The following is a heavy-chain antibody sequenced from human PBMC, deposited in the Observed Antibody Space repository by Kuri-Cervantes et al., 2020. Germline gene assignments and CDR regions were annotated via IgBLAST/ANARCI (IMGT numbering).Heavy chain of an antibody. CDR1: GGSFSGYY. D-gene: IGHD3-10*01. CDR2: INHSGGT. V-gene: IGHV4-34*01. Sequence: SETLSLTCAVYGGSFSGYYWSWIRQPPGKGLEWIGEINHSGGTNYNPSLKSRVTISVDTSKNQFSLKLSSVTAADTAVYYCARSGSGSYYRYWGQGTLVTVSS. J-gene: IGHJ4*02. CDR3: ARSGSGSYYRY.